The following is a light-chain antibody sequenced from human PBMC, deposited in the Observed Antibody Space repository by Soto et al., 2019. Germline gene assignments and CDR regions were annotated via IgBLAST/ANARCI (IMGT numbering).Light chain of an antibody. CDR2: DVS. CDR1: RSDVGGYNY. V-gene: IGLV2-14*01. J-gene: IGLJ1*01. CDR3: SSYKSSSTPSYV. Sequence: QSVLTQPASVSGSPGQSITISCTGTRSDVGGYNYVSWYQQHPDKAPKLLIYDVSNRPSGVSNRFSGSKSGNTASLTISGLQAEDEAEYYCSSYKSSSTPSYVFGTGTKLTVL.